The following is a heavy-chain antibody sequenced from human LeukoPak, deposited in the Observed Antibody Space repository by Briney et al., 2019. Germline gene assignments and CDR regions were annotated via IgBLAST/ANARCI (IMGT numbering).Heavy chain of an antibody. CDR2: INSDARNT. Sequence: GGSLRLSCAASGFTFSSYWMYWVRQAPGKGLAWVSRINSDARNTNYADSVQGRFTISRDNAKNTLYLQMNSLRVEDTAVYYCASGIGVGDSFDIWGQGTMVTVSS. J-gene: IGHJ3*02. V-gene: IGHV3-74*01. CDR1: GFTFSSYW. CDR3: ASGIGVGDSFDI. D-gene: IGHD3-3*01.